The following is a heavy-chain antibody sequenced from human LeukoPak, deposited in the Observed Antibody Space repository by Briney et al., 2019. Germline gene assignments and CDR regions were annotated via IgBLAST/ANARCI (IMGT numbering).Heavy chain of an antibody. D-gene: IGHD3-3*01. CDR1: GLTFNNYG. Sequence: GGSLRLSCEASGLTFNNYGMHWVRQAPGKGLEWVAFIRYDGSNKYYADSVKGRFTISRDNSKNTLYLQMNSLRAEDTAVYYCAKDQRDDFWSGYPDYWGQGTLVTVSS. J-gene: IGHJ4*02. CDR2: IRYDGSNK. V-gene: IGHV3-30*02. CDR3: AKDQRDDFWSGYPDY.